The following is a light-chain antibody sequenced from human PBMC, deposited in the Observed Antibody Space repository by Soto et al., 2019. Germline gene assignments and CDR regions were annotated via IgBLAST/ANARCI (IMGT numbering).Light chain of an antibody. CDR1: SSDVGGYNY. V-gene: IGLV2-14*01. J-gene: IGLJ1*01. Sequence: QSALTQPASVSGSPGQSITISCTGTSSDVGGYNYVSWYQQHPGKAPTLMIYEVGKRPSGVSNRFSGSKSGNTASLTISGLQAEDEADYYCSSYTSSSTYVFGTGTKVTVL. CDR3: SSYTSSSTYV. CDR2: EVG.